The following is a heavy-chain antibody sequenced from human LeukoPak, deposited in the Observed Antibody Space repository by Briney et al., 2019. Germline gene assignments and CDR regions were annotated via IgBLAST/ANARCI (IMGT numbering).Heavy chain of an antibody. Sequence: ASVKVSCKASGYTFTSYSINWVRQAPGQGLEWMAWISAYNGNTNYAQKFHGRVTLTRDTSTSTAYMELRSLRSDDTAVYFCARGGLAGPFNWFDPWGQGTLVTVSS. CDR1: GYTFTSYS. J-gene: IGHJ5*02. CDR3: ARGGLAGPFNWFDP. V-gene: IGHV1-18*01. CDR2: ISAYNGNT.